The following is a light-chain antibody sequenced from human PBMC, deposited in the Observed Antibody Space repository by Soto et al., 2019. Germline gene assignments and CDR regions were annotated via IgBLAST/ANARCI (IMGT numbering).Light chain of an antibody. CDR2: DAS. Sequence: DIQMTQAPSFLSASLGDRVTITRRASLPISSWLAWYQQKPGKAPKLLIYDASSLESGVPSRFSGSGSGTEFTLTISSLQPDDFATYYCQQYNSYSWTLGQGTKVDI. CDR3: QQYNSYSWT. V-gene: IGKV1-5*01. J-gene: IGKJ1*01. CDR1: LPISSW.